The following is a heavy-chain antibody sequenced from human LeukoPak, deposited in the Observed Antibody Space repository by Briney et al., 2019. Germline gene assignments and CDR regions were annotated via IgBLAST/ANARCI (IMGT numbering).Heavy chain of an antibody. CDR2: IYSGGST. Sequence: GGSLRLSCAASGFTFSSNYMSWVRQAPGKGLEWVSVIYSGGSTYYADPVTGRFTISRDNSKNTLYLQMNSLRAEDTAVYYCARDGGTYYYDSSGYYPQGYFDYWGQGTLVTVSS. CDR3: ARDGGTYYYDSSGYYPQGYFDY. D-gene: IGHD3-22*01. J-gene: IGHJ4*02. CDR1: GFTFSSNY. V-gene: IGHV3-53*01.